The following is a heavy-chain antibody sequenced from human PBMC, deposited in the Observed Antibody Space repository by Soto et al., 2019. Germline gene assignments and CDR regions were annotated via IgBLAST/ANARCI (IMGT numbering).Heavy chain of an antibody. CDR2: ISSSSSYI. CDR1: GFTFSSYS. D-gene: IGHD5-12*01. V-gene: IGHV3-21*01. Sequence: GGSLRLSCAASGFTFSSYSMNWVRQAPGKGLEWVSSISSSSSYIYYADSVKGRFTISRDNAKNSLYLQMNSLRAEDTAVYDCARGGEWLRDYYYYYGLDGWCQGTTVTVPS. CDR3: ARGGEWLRDYYYYYGLDG. J-gene: IGHJ6*02.